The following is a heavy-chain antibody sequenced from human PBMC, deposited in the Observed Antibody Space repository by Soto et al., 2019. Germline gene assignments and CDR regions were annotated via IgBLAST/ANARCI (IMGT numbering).Heavy chain of an antibody. Sequence: PSETLSLTCTVSGGSMRSGSYYWSWIRQHPGKGLEWIGYIYYSGSAYYNPSLQSRVTISVDTSMNQFSLMLNSVTAADTAVYYCARXDPSPRGQWPLSYYFDSWGQGTLVTVSS. J-gene: IGHJ4*02. CDR3: ARXDPSPRGQWPLSYYFDS. CDR2: IYYSGSA. D-gene: IGHD3-16*02. CDR1: GGSMRSGSYY. V-gene: IGHV4-31*03.